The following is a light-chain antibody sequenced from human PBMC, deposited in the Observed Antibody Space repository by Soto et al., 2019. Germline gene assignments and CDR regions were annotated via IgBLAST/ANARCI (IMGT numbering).Light chain of an antibody. J-gene: IGLJ2*01. CDR1: SSDVGGYNY. V-gene: IGLV2-14*01. CDR3: SSYTSSSTRVV. CDR2: DVS. Sequence: QSVLTQPASVSGSPGQSITISCIGTSSDVGGYNYVSWYQQHPGKAPKLMIYDVSNRPSGVSNRFSGSKSGNTASLTISGLQAEDEADYYCSSYTSSSTRVVFGGGTKLTVL.